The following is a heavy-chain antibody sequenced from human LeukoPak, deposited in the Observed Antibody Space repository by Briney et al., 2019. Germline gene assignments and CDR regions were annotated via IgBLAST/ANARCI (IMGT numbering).Heavy chain of an antibody. CDR3: ARSLGSDDYVWGSYRYNWFDP. D-gene: IGHD3-16*02. CDR1: GGTFSSYA. Sequence: GASVKVSCKASGGTFSSYAISWVRQAPGQGLEWMGGIIPIFGTANYAQKFQGRVTITADESTSTAYMELSSLRSEDTAVYYCARSLGSDDYVWGSYRYNWFDPWGQGTLVTVSS. V-gene: IGHV1-69*13. J-gene: IGHJ5*02. CDR2: IIPIFGTA.